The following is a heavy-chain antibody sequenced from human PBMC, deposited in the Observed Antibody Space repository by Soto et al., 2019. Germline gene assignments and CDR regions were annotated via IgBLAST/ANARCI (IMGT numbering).Heavy chain of an antibody. V-gene: IGHV1-18*01. Sequence: QVRLVQSGAEVKKPGASVKVSCKTYGYDFTNYGINWVRQAPGQGLEWMGWISAYNGNIVYAQNFRGRATLTTDTATGSAYMELRSLRSDDTAVYYCARGNDILPGWKFTFWGQGTLVTVSS. CDR2: ISAYNGNI. CDR1: GYDFTNYG. J-gene: IGHJ4*02. CDR3: ARGNDILPGWKFTF. D-gene: IGHD3-9*01.